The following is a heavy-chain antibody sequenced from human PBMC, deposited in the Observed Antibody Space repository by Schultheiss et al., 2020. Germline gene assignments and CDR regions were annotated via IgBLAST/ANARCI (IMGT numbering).Heavy chain of an antibody. D-gene: IGHD3-22*01. V-gene: IGHV3-21*01. CDR2: ISSSSSYI. CDR3: AREETYYYDSSGPYYFDY. Sequence: GESLKISCAASGFTFSSYSMNWVRQAPGKGLEWVSSISSSSSYIYYADSVKGRFTISRDNAKNSLYLQMNSLRAEDTAVYYCAREETYYYDSSGPYYFDYWGKGTLVTVSS. CDR1: GFTFSSYS. J-gene: IGHJ4*02.